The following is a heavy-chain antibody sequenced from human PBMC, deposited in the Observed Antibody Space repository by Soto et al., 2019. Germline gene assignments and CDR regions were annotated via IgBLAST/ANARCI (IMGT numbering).Heavy chain of an antibody. CDR2: ISSSSSYI. CDR1: GFTFSSYS. Sequence: PGGSLRLSCAASGFTFSSYSMNWVRQAPGKGLEWVSSISSSSSYIYYADSVKGRFTTSRDNAKNSLYLQMNSLRAEDTAVYYCASYGEGYYYYYGMDVWGQGTTVTVSS. CDR3: ASYGEGYYYYYGMDV. D-gene: IGHD4-17*01. J-gene: IGHJ6*02. V-gene: IGHV3-21*01.